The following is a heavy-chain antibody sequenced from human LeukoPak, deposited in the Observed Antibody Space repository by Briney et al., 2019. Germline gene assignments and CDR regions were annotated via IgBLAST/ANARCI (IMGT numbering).Heavy chain of an antibody. D-gene: IGHD3-10*01. V-gene: IGHV1-24*01. CDR2: FDPEDGET. Sequence: ASVKVSCKVSGYTLTELSMHWVRQAPGKGLEWMGGFDPEDGETIYAQKFQGRVTMTEDTSTDTAYMELSSLRSGDTAVYYCATGGLITMARTGAFDIWGQGTMVTVSS. CDR3: ATGGLITMARTGAFDI. CDR1: GYTLTELS. J-gene: IGHJ3*02.